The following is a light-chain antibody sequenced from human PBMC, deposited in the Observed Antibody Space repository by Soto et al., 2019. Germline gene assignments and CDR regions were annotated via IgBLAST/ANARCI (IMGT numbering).Light chain of an antibody. J-gene: IGKJ1*01. CDR2: GES. Sequence: EIVMTQSPATLSVSPGEGATISCRASQSVSSKLAWYQQKPGQAPRLLIYGESTRATGIPARLSGSGSGTEFTLIISSLQSEDSAVYYCQQYNSWLWTFGQGTKVEIK. CDR3: QQYNSWLWT. CDR1: QSVSSK. V-gene: IGKV3-15*01.